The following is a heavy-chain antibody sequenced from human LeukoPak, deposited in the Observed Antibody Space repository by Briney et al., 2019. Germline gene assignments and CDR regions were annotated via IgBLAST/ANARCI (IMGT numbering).Heavy chain of an antibody. D-gene: IGHD2-2*01. J-gene: IGHJ3*02. V-gene: IGHV4-61*02. CDR1: GGSISSDNYY. CDR2: IYTSGST. Sequence: SETLSLTCTVSGGSISSDNYYWTWIRQPAGKGLEWIGRIYTSGSTNYNPSLRSRVTISVDTSKNQFSLRLSSVTAADTAVYYCASITSTRQKNAFDIWGQGTTVTVSS. CDR3: ASITSTRQKNAFDI.